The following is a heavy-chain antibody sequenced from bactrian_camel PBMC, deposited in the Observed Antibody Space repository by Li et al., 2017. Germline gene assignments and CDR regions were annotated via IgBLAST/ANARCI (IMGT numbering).Heavy chain of an antibody. D-gene: IGHD3*01. CDR1: ISRADR. Sequence: HVQLVESGGGSVPTGGSLVLTCVISRADRMGWFRQAAGKEREAVAGIDTGGSVKYIDAGKDRFTIPKTYANHTMSLQMNNLKPEDTAIYYCAALSPPSVPCRFAKTPRIWAVSTEYKYWGDGTQVTVS. V-gene: IGHV3S53*01. CDR3: AALSPPSVPCRFAKTPRIWAVSTEYKY. J-gene: IGHJ4*01. CDR2: IDTGGSV.